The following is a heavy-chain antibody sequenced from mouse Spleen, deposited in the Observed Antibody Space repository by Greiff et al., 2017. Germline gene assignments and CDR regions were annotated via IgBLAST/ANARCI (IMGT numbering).Heavy chain of an antibody. CDR2: INPSTGGT. CDR3: ARRSLTGSYWYFDV. J-gene: IGHJ1*01. CDR1: GYSFTGYY. V-gene: IGHV1-42*01. Sequence: EVQLQQSGPELVKPGASVKISCKASGYSFTGYYMNWVKQSPEKSLEWIGEINPSTGGTTYNQKFKAKATLTVDKSSSTAYMQLKSLTSEDSAVYFCARRSLTGSYWYFDVWGAGTTVTVSS. D-gene: IGHD4-1*01.